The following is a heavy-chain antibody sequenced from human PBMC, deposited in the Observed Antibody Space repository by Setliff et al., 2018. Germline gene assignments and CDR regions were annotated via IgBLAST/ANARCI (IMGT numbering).Heavy chain of an antibody. D-gene: IGHD2-21*02. Sequence: PGGSLRLSCAASGFSISDHYMDWVRQAPGKGLEWVGRTKNKANAGYMEYAASVKGRFTISRDDSKSITYLQMNSLKTEDTAVYYCTTDPDDFRLDYWGQGTLVTVSS. CDR2: TKNKANAGYM. V-gene: IGHV3-72*01. CDR1: GFSISDHY. CDR3: TTDPDDFRLDY. J-gene: IGHJ4*02.